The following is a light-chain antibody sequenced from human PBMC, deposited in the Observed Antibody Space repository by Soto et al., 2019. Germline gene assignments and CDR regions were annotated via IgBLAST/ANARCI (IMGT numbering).Light chain of an antibody. J-gene: IGKJ4*01. CDR3: MQALQTPLT. CDR2: LGS. CDR1: QRLLHSNGNNF. V-gene: IGKV2-28*01. Sequence: TQSPPSLTVTPGEPASISCRSSQRLLHSNGNNFLDWYLQKPGQSPQLLIYLGSNRASGVPDRVSGSGAGTDFTLKISRVEAEDVGVYYCMQALQTPLTFGGGTKVDIK.